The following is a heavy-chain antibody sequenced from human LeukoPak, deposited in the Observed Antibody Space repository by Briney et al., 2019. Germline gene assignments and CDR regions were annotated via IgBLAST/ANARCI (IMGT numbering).Heavy chain of an antibody. V-gene: IGHV3-7*01. Sequence: GGSLRLSCAASGFTFSNYWMTWVRQAPGKGLEWVANIKQDGSEKYYMDSVKGRFTISRDNAKNSLYLQMNSLRAEDTAVYYCASLGEFDYWGQGTLVTVSS. CDR1: GFTFSNYW. J-gene: IGHJ4*02. D-gene: IGHD3-10*01. CDR2: IKQDGSEK. CDR3: ASLGEFDY.